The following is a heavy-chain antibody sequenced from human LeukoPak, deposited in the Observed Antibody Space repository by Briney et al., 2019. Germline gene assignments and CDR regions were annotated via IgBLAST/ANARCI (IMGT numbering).Heavy chain of an antibody. V-gene: IGHV1-2*06. CDR2: INPNSGGT. CDR3: ARGYCSSTSCYSLGWFDP. Sequence: ASVKVSCKASGYTFTGYYMHWVRQAPGQGLEWMGRINPNSGGTNYAQKFQGRVTMTRDTSISTAYMELSRLRSDDTAVYYCARGYCSSTSCYSLGWFDPWGQGTLVTVSS. CDR1: GYTFTGYY. J-gene: IGHJ5*02. D-gene: IGHD2-2*02.